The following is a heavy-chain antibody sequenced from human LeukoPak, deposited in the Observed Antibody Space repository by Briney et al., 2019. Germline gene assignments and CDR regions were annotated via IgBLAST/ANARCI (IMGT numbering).Heavy chain of an antibody. Sequence: SVKVSCKASGGTFSSYALSWVRQAPGQGLEWMGGIIPIFGTANYAQKFQGRVTITADESTSTAYMELSSLRSVDTAVYYCARDQFRYSSSWYGIDYWGQGTLVTVSS. CDR1: GGTFSSYA. CDR2: IIPIFGTA. D-gene: IGHD6-13*01. V-gene: IGHV1-69*13. J-gene: IGHJ4*02. CDR3: ARDQFRYSSSWYGIDY.